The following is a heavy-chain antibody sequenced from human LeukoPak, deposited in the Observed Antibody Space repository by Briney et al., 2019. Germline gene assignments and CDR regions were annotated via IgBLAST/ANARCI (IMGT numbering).Heavy chain of an antibody. CDR1: GGTFSSYA. Sequence: EASVKVSCKASGGTFSSYAISWVQQAPGQGLEWMGGIIPIFGTANYAQKFQGRVTITADKSTSTAYMELSSLRSEDTAVYYCARGSELVGATYFDYWGQGTLVTVSS. CDR3: ARGSELVGATYFDY. J-gene: IGHJ4*02. V-gene: IGHV1-69*06. CDR2: IIPIFGTA. D-gene: IGHD1-26*01.